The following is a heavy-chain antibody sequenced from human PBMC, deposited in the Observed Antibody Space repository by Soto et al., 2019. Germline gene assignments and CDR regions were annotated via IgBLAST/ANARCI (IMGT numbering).Heavy chain of an antibody. V-gene: IGHV3-15*07. D-gene: IGHD3-10*01. CDR3: TTVNLQTYYYRSGSYSRLSSGLNYYYYGMDV. Sequence: GGSLRLSCAASGFTFSNAWMKWVRQAPGKGLEWVGRINSKTDGGTTDYAAPVKGRFTISRDDSKNTLYLQMNSLKTEDTAVYYCTTVNLQTYYYRSGSYSRLSSGLNYYYYGMDVWGQGTTVTVSS. CDR2: INSKTDGGTT. J-gene: IGHJ6*02. CDR1: GFTFSNAW.